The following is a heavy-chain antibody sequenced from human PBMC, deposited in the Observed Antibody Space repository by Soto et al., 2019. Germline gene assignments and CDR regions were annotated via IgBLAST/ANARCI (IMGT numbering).Heavy chain of an antibody. D-gene: IGHD3-16*01. Sequence: QVQLVQSGPEVKKPGASVKVSCKASGYTFTKYGITWVRQAPGEGPEWMGWINGHNANTDYAQKVQGRVAMTTDTATGTAYVELGSLSSADTAVYYCASVALGELWGGGGDYWGQGTLVTVSS. J-gene: IGHJ4*02. V-gene: IGHV1-18*01. CDR2: INGHNANT. CDR3: ASVALGELWGGGGDY. CDR1: GYTFTKYG.